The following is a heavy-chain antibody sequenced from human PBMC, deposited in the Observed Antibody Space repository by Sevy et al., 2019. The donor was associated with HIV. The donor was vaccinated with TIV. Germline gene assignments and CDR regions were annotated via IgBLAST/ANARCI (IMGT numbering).Heavy chain of an antibody. J-gene: IGHJ4*02. CDR2: IYFSGST. D-gene: IGHD3-10*01. CDR3: ARSVYGSGSYHFDY. CDR1: GGSISSSSQY. V-gene: IGHV4-39*01. Sequence: SETLSLTCTVSGGSISSSSQYWGWIRQPPGKVLEWIGNIYFSGSTYYNASLKSRVTISADTSKNQFSLKLSSMTAADTAVYYCARSVYGSGSYHFDYWGQGTLVTVSS.